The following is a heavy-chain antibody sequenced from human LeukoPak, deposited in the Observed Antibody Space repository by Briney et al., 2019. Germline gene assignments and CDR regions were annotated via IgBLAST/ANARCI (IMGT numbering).Heavy chain of an antibody. CDR3: ARVGAIGEDAFDI. CDR1: GCTFTSYG. Sequence: ASVRVSCKASGCTFTSYGISWVRQAPGQGLEWMGWISAYNGNTNYAQKLQGRVTMTTDTSTSTAYMELRSLRSDDTAVYYCARVGAIGEDAFDIWGQGTMVPVSS. J-gene: IGHJ3*02. D-gene: IGHD1-26*01. CDR2: ISAYNGNT. V-gene: IGHV1-18*01.